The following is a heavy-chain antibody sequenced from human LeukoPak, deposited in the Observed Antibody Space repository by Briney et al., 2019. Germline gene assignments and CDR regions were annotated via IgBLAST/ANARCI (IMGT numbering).Heavy chain of an antibody. J-gene: IGHJ4*02. D-gene: IGHD1-1*01. CDR1: GYTFTGYY. Sequence: ASVKVSCKASGYTFTGYYLHWVRLAPGRGLEWLGWINPNSGGTTYAQKFRGRVTMTRDTSINTAYMELSGLISNDTAVYYCARSDDLPGDFDCWGQGTLVTVSS. CDR2: INPNSGGT. V-gene: IGHV1-2*02. CDR3: ARSDDLPGDFDC.